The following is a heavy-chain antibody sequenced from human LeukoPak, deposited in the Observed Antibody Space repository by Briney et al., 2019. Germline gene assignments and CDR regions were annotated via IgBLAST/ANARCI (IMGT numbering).Heavy chain of an antibody. J-gene: IGHJ4*02. CDR2: IRYDGSNK. CDR3: ARVSGSYFDLDY. D-gene: IGHD1-26*01. V-gene: IGHV3-33*01. Sequence: GGSLRLSCAASGFTFSSSGMHWVRQAPGKGLEWVAVIRYDGSNKFYADSVKGRFTISRDNAKNSLYLEMNSLRAEDTAVYYCARVSGSYFDLDYWGQGTLVTVSS. CDR1: GFTFSSSG.